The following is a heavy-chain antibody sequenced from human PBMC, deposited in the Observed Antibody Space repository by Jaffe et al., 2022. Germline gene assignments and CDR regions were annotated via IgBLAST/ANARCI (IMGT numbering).Heavy chain of an antibody. CDR1: GFTFSSYW. D-gene: IGHD2-15*01. CDR3: ARDRGYCSGGSCYFGYYYYYMDV. V-gene: IGHV3-7*01. CDR2: IKQDGSEK. Sequence: EVQLVESGGGLVQPGGSLRLSCAASGFTFSSYWMSWVRQAPGKGLEWVANIKQDGSEKYYVDSVKGRFTISRDNAKNSLYLQMNSLRAEDTAVYYCARDRGYCSGGSCYFGYYYYYMDVWGKGTTVTVSS. J-gene: IGHJ6*03.